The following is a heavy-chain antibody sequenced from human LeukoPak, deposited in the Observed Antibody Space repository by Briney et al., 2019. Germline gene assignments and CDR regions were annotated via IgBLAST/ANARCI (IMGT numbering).Heavy chain of an antibody. CDR1: GFTFSNYA. CDR2: ISSDGSNT. Sequence: GGSLRLSCAASGFTFSNYAMNWVRQAPGKGLEWVAVISSDGSNTYSADSVRGRFTISRDNSRNTLFLQMSSLTAEDTAIYYYARGNMLRDIEYWGRGTVVTVSS. D-gene: IGHD3-10*02. J-gene: IGHJ4*02. V-gene: IGHV3-33*01. CDR3: ARGNMLRDIEY.